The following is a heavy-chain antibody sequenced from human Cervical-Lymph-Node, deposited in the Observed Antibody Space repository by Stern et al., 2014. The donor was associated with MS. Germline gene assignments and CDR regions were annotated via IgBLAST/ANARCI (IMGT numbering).Heavy chain of an antibody. D-gene: IGHD6-19*01. V-gene: IGHV2-70*19. CDR1: GFSLGTTGMC. Sequence: QVTLRESGPALVKPTQTLRLTCTFSGFSLGTTGMCVSWLRQPPGKALEWLALIDWDDDKHYSTSLETRLTISKDTSRNQVVLTMTNMDPVDTATYYCARHSSGWTAPLSPWGQGTLVTVSS. CDR3: ARHSSGWTAPLSP. CDR2: IDWDDDK. J-gene: IGHJ4*02.